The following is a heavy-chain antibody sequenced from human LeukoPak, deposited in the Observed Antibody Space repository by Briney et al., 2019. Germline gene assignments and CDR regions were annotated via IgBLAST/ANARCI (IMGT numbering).Heavy chain of an antibody. D-gene: IGHD2-21*02. CDR2: ISDSSGGRT. V-gene: IGHV3-23*01. Sequence: GETLRLSCVASGFTFSNYGLSWVRQAPGQGLEWVSSISDSSGGRTPYADSVKGRFTISRDNSRNTLYLQMNSLRVEDTAIYYCAKDPRLCGGDCFTTIDLWGQGTMVTVSP. CDR3: AKDPRLCGGDCFTTIDL. J-gene: IGHJ3*01. CDR1: GFTFSNYG.